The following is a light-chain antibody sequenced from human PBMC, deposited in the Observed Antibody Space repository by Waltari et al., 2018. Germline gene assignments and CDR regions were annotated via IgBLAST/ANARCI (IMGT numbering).Light chain of an antibody. V-gene: IGLV2-14*01. CDR3: SSYTLSSNLEV. Sequence: QSALTQPASVSGSPGQSITISCTGTSTDVDSYNYVSWYQQHPGKAPKLIIYEVTDRPPGVSNRFSGSKSGNTASPTISGLQAEDEADYYCSSYTLSSNLEVFGGGTKLTVL. CDR2: EVT. CDR1: STDVDSYNY. J-gene: IGLJ2*01.